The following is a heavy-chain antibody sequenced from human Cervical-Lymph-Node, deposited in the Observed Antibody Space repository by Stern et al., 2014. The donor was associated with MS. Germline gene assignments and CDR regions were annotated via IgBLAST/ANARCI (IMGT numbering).Heavy chain of an antibody. J-gene: IGHJ6*02. D-gene: IGHD3-3*01. CDR1: GYTLSALS. Sequence: MQLVESEAEVKKPGASVKVSCQVSGYTLSALSIHWVRQAPGKGLEWMGCVDPADGERIYAQKFLGRVTMTEDTSTDKAYMEVSSLRSEDTATYYCARLIYGVTLVDHYHNMDVWGQGTTVTVSS. CDR3: ARLIYGVTLVDHYHNMDV. V-gene: IGHV1-24*01. CDR2: VDPADGER.